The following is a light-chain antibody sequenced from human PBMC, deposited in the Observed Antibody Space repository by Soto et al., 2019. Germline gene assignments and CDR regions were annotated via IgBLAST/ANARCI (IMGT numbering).Light chain of an antibody. CDR3: MQATQAYT. CDR1: QSLVHSDGNTY. J-gene: IGKJ2*01. CDR2: MIS. V-gene: IGKV2-24*01. Sequence: DIVLTQTPLSSPVTLGQPASISCRSSQSLVHSDGNTYLTWLQQRPGQPPRLLIYMISNRVAGVPDRISGSGAGTDCTLNISRVEADHVGVYYCMQATQAYTFGQGTRLEIK.